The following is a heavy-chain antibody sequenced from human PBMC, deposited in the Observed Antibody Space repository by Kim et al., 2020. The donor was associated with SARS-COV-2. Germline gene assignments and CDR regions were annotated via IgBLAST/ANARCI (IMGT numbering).Heavy chain of an antibody. CDR3: ARVDAYRDKD. J-gene: IGHJ4*02. CDR2: ST. D-gene: IGHD4-4*01. V-gene: IGHV3-74*01. Sequence: STNDADSVKGRFTISRDNDKNTLYLQMNSLRPEDTAVYYCARVDAYRDKDWGQGTLVTVSS.